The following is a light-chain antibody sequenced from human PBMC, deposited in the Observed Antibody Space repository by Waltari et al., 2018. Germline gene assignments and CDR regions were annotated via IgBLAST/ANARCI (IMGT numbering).Light chain of an antibody. CDR2: SND. J-gene: IGLJ3*02. CDR3: AAWDNSLDAWV. CDR1: RSNIGRDT. Sequence: QSVLTQPLSMSGTPGQGVTISCSGSRSNIGRDTVNWYQQLPGTAPKLLIYSNDQRPSGVPDRFSGSKSGTSASLAISGLQSDDEADYYCAAWDNSLDAWVFGGGTKLTVL. V-gene: IGLV1-44*01.